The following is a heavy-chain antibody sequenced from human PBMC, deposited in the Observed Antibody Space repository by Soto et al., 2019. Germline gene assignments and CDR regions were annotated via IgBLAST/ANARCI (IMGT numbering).Heavy chain of an antibody. CDR1: GGSFSGYY. Sequence: SETLSLTCAVYGGSFSGYYWSWIRQPPGKGLEWIGEINHSGSTNYNPSLKSRVTISVDTSKNQFSLKLSSVTAADTAVYYCAREGFMGHNWGRAWFDPWGQGTLVTVSS. V-gene: IGHV4-34*01. D-gene: IGHD1-1*01. CDR2: INHSGST. CDR3: AREGFMGHNWGRAWFDP. J-gene: IGHJ5*02.